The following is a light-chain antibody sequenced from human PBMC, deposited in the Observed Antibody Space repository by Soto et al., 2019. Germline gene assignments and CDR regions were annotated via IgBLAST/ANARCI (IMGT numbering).Light chain of an antibody. V-gene: IGKV1-6*01. Sequence: ATQMTQSPSSLSASVGDRISITCRASRDIGSDSSWYQQKPGKAPTLLIYAASNLQSGVPSRFRGSRSGTEFTLTVSSLQPEDFATYYCQQYNTYSTFGQGTRLEIK. CDR2: AAS. J-gene: IGKJ5*01. CDR3: QQYNTYST. CDR1: RDIGSD.